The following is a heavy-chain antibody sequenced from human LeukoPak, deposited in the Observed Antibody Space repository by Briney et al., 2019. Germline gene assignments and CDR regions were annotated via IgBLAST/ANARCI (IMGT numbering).Heavy chain of an antibody. V-gene: IGHV4-59*01. CDR1: GITFSNAW. D-gene: IGHD6-13*01. CDR3: ARDLQLADAFDI. J-gene: IGHJ3*02. CDR2: IYYSGST. Sequence: GSLRLSCAASGITFSNAWMSWIRQPPGKGLEWIGYIYYSGSTNYNPSLKSRVTISVDTSKNQFSLKLSSVTAADTAVYYCARDLQLADAFDIWGQGTMVTVSS.